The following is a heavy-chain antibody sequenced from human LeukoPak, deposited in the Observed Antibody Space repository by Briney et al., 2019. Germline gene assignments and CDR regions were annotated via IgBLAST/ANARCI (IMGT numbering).Heavy chain of an antibody. Sequence: SETLSLTCTVSGGSITSYYWSWIRQPPGKGLEWIGYIYYSGSTNYNPSLKSQVTISVDMSKNQFSLKLSSVTAADTAAYYCARGGVNYKIAGPWGQGALVTVSS. D-gene: IGHD3-10*01. J-gene: IGHJ5*02. CDR1: GGSITSYY. V-gene: IGHV4-59*01. CDR3: ARGGVNYKIAGP. CDR2: IYYSGST.